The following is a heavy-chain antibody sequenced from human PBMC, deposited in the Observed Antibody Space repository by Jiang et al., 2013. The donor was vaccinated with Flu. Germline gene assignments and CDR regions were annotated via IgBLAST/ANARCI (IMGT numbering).Heavy chain of an antibody. V-gene: IGHV4-34*01. D-gene: IGHD2-15*01. J-gene: IGHJ4*02. CDR2: INHSGST. CDR3: AREAILGDFDY. CDR1: GGSFSGYY. Sequence: GSGLVKPSETLSLTCAVYGGSFSGYYWSWILQPPGKGLEWIGEINHSGSTNYNPSLKSRVTISVDTSKNQFSLKLSSVTAADTAVYYCAREAILGDFDYWGQGTLVTVSS.